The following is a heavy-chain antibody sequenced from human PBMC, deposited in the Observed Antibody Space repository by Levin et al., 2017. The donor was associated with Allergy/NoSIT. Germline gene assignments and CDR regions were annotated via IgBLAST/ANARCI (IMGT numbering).Heavy chain of an antibody. CDR1: GFTFSDYY. Sequence: GESLKISCAASGFTFSDYYMSWIRQAPGKGLEWVSYISSSGSTIYYADSVKGRFTISRDNAKNSLYLQMNSLRAEDTAVYYCVATRSGWYYYYYGMDVWGQGTTVTVSS. D-gene: IGHD6-19*01. CDR3: VATRSGWYYYYYGMDV. V-gene: IGHV3-11*01. J-gene: IGHJ6*02. CDR2: ISSSGSTI.